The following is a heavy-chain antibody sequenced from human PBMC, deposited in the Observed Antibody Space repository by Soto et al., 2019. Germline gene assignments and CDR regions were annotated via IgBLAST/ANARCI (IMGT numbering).Heavy chain of an antibody. V-gene: IGHV3-64*05. J-gene: IGHJ3*02. CDR1: GFTFSTYT. CDR3: VRDQEASGTSWAFDI. CDR2: IWGHGRIT. D-gene: IGHD1-26*01. Sequence: GGSLRLSCSASGFTFSTYTMHWVRQTPGKGLEYVSSIWGHGRITFYADSVRGRFTISRDNSKNTLFVQMKSLRVDDTGVYYCVRDQEASGTSWAFDIWGQGTPVTVSS.